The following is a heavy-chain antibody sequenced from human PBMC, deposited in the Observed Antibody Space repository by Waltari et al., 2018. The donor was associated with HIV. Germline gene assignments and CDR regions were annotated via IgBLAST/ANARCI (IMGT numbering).Heavy chain of an antibody. CDR1: GNSFSSHW. D-gene: IGHD4-17*01. V-gene: IGHV5-51*01. CDR3: ARRQGDYRTAFNI. J-gene: IGHJ3*02. Sequence: QLVQSGGEMKKAGESLRISCRASGNSFSSHWIGWVRQLPGKGLEWMGIIYPGDSDTIYSPSFQGQVTISVDKSITTAYLQWSSLKASDTAIYYCARRQGDYRTAFNIWGQGTMVTVSP. CDR2: IYPGDSDT.